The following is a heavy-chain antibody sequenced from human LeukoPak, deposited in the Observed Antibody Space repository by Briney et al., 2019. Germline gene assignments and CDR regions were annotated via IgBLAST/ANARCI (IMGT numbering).Heavy chain of an antibody. Sequence: SETLSLTCAVYGGSFSGYYWSWIRQPPGKGLEWIGEINHSGSTNYNPSLKSRVTISVDTSKNQFSLKLSSVTAADTAVYYCAREGGGYSYGYVDYWGQGTLVTVSS. CDR2: INHSGST. V-gene: IGHV4-34*01. D-gene: IGHD5-18*01. J-gene: IGHJ4*02. CDR1: GGSFSGYY. CDR3: AREGGGYSYGYVDY.